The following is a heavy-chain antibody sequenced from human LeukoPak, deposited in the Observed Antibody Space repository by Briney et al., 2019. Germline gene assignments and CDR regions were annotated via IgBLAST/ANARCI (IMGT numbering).Heavy chain of an antibody. V-gene: IGHV3-21*01. D-gene: IGHD3-22*01. J-gene: IGHJ4*02. CDR3: TEDLDAYYYDSSGPYGY. CDR1: GVTFSGYS. CDR2: ITATSLHI. Sequence: PGGSLRLSCAASGVTFSGYSMNWVRQAPGKGLEWVSAITATSLHIYYADSVKGRFTISRDNAKNSLYLQMNSLRVEDTAVYYCTEDLDAYYYDSSGPYGYWGQGTLVTVSS.